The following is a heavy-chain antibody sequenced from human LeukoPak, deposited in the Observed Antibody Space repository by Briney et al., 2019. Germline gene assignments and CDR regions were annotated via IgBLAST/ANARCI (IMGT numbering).Heavy chain of an antibody. CDR3: ARGRHYGYYYYYMDV. D-gene: IGHD4-17*01. Sequence: PSETLSLTCAVYGGSFSGYYWSWIRQPPGKGLEWIGEINHSGSTNYNPSLKSRVTISVDTSKNQFSLKLSSVTAADTAVYYCARGRHYGYYYYYMDVWGKGTTVTASS. CDR2: INHSGST. V-gene: IGHV4-34*01. J-gene: IGHJ6*03. CDR1: GGSFSGYY.